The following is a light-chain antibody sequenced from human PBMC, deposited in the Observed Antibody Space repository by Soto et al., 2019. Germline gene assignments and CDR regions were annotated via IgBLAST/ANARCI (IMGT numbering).Light chain of an antibody. CDR1: SSDVVGYNY. CDR2: DVT. V-gene: IGLV2-14*01. Sequence: QSVLTQPASVSGSPGQLITISCTGTSSDVVGYNYVSWYQQQPGKAPKFMIYDVTNRPSGVSNRFSGSKSGNTASLTISGLQAEDEADYYCCSYTTSNTRQIVFGTGTKVTVL. J-gene: IGLJ1*01. CDR3: CSYTTSNTRQIV.